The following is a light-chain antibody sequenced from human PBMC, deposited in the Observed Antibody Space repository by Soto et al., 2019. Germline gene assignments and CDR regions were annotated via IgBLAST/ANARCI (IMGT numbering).Light chain of an antibody. CDR2: ENN. Sequence: QSVLTQPPSVSAAPGQKVTISCSGRSSNIGNNYVSWYQQLPGTAPKLLIYENNKRPSGIPDRFSGSKSGTSATLGITGLQSGDEADYYCGTGDSSLSAYVFGTGTKLTVL. J-gene: IGLJ1*01. CDR1: SSNIGNNY. CDR3: GTGDSSLSAYV. V-gene: IGLV1-51*02.